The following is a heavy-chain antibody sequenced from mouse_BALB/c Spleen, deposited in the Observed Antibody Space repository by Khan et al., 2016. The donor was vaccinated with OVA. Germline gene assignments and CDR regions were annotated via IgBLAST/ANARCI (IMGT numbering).Heavy chain of an antibody. J-gene: IGHJ1*01. Sequence: QIQLVQSGPELKKPGETVKISCKASGYTFTNYGMNWVKQAPGKGLKWMGWINTYTGEPTYTDDFKGRFAFSLDTSASTAYLQINNLKIEDMATYFCARGASYWYFDVWGAGTTVTVSS. V-gene: IGHV9-1*02. CDR2: INTYTGEP. CDR1: GYTFTNYG. CDR3: ARGASYWYFDV.